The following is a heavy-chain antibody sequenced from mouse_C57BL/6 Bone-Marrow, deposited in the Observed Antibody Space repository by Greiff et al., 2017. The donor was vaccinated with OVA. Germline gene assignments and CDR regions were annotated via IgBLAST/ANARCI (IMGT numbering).Heavy chain of an antibody. CDR3: ARKRDY. CDR1: GYTFTSYG. V-gene: IGHV1-81*01. CDR2: IYPRSGNT. J-gene: IGHJ2*01. Sequence: QVQLKQSGAELARPGASVKLSCKASGYTFTSYGISWVKQRTGQGLEWIGEIYPRSGNTYYNEKFKGKATLTADKSSSTAYMELRSLTSEDSAVYFYARKRDYRGQGTTLTVSS.